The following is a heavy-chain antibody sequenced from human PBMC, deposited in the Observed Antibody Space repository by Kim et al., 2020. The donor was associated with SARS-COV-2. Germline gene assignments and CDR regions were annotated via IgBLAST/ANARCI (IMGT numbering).Heavy chain of an antibody. CDR1: GFTFDDYA. CDR2: ISWNSGSI. CDR3: AKDGWVGFYDILTGYFDY. Sequence: GGSLRLSCAASGFTFDDYAMHWVRQAPGKGLEWVSGISWNSGSIGYADSVKGRFTISRDNAKNSMYLQMNSLRAEDTALYYCAKDGWVGFYDILTGYFDYWGQGTLVTVSS. V-gene: IGHV3-9*01. D-gene: IGHD3-9*01. J-gene: IGHJ4*02.